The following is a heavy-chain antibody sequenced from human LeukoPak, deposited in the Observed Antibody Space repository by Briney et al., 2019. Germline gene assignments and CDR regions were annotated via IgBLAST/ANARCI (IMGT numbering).Heavy chain of an antibody. CDR2: ISYSGST. CDR3: AKEGAESFPDAFDI. CDR1: GGSISPYY. D-gene: IGHD3-10*01. J-gene: IGHJ3*02. Sequence: PSETLSLTCTVSGGSISPYYWSWLRQPPGKGLEWIGYISYSGSTKNNPSLKSRVIISVDTSKNQFSLKLTSVTAADTAVYYCAKEGAESFPDAFDIWGQGTMITVSS. V-gene: IGHV4-59*01.